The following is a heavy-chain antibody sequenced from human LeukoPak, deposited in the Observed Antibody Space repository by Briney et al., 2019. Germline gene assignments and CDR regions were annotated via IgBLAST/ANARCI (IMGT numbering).Heavy chain of an antibody. CDR2: INHSGST. CDR1: GGSFSGYY. V-gene: IGHV4-34*01. CDR3: ARGLYSSGWYPGY. J-gene: IGHJ4*02. D-gene: IGHD6-19*01. Sequence: SETLSLTCAVYGGSFSGYYWSWIRQPPGKGLEWIGEINHSGSTNYNPSLKSRVTISVDTSKNQFSLKLSSVTAADTAVYYCARGLYSSGWYPGYWGQGTLVTVSS.